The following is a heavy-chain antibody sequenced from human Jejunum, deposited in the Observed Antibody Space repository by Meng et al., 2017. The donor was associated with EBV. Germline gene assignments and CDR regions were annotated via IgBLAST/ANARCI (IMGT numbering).Heavy chain of an antibody. V-gene: IGHV3-23*04. J-gene: IGHJ5*02. CDR3: AKESSSSYYWYDP. CDR1: GLTFSRYA. Sequence: VRLVESWGGVVQPGRSLRLSCAASGLTFSRYAMTWVRQAPGKGLEWVSSISGGGGTTYYADSVKDRFTISRDNSKTTVYLQMNSLRAEDTAMYYCAKESSSSYYWYDPWGQGTLVTVSS. CDR2: ISGGGGTT. D-gene: IGHD2-2*01.